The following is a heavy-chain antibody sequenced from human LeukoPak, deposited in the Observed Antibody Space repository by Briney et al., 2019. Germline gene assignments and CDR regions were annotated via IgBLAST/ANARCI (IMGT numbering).Heavy chain of an antibody. CDR2: ISSSSSYI. V-gene: IGHV3-21*01. D-gene: IGHD3-9*01. J-gene: IGHJ4*02. Sequence: GSLRLSCAASGFTFSSYSMNWVRQAPGKGLEWVSSISSSSSYIYYADSVKGRFTISRDNSKNTLYLQMNSLRAEDTAVYYCARERRPEDFDWLSYFDYWGQGILVTVSS. CDR3: ARERRPEDFDWLSYFDY. CDR1: GFTFSSYS.